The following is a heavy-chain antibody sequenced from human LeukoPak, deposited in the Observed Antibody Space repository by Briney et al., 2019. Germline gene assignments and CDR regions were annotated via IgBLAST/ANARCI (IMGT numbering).Heavy chain of an antibody. CDR1: GYTFTSYD. Sequence: ASVKVSCKASGYTFTSYDINWVRQATGQGLEWMGWMNPNSGNTGYAQKFQGRVTMTRNTSISTAYMELSSLRSEDTAVYYCARQVRYSSTNDYSGQGTLVTVSS. D-gene: IGHD6-13*01. CDR2: MNPNSGNT. CDR3: ARQVRYSSTNDY. V-gene: IGHV1-8*01. J-gene: IGHJ4*02.